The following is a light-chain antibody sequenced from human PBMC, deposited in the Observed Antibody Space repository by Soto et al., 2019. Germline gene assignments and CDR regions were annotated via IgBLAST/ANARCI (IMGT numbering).Light chain of an antibody. CDR1: TYNIGGNS. Sequence: QSVLTQPPSASGAPGQEVTMSCSGGTYNIGGNSVSWYQQLPGTAPKLLIYDDNKRPSGIPDRFSGSKSGTSATLGITGFQTGDEADYYCGSWDSSLSAYVFGTGTKVTVL. CDR3: GSWDSSLSAYV. V-gene: IGLV1-51*01. J-gene: IGLJ1*01. CDR2: DDN.